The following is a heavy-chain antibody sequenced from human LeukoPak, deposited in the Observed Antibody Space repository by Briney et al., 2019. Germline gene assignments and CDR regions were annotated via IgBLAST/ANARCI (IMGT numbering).Heavy chain of an antibody. J-gene: IGHJ4*02. V-gene: IGHV3-23*01. CDR3: AKEFSGSYYYFDY. Sequence: GGSLRLSCAASGFTFSSYAMSWVRQAPGKGLEWVSTISGSGYNTYYGDSVKGRFTISGDNSKNTLYLQVNSLRAEDTALYYCAKEFSGSYYYFDYWGQGTLVTVSS. CDR2: ISGSGYNT. D-gene: IGHD1-26*01. CDR1: GFTFSSYA.